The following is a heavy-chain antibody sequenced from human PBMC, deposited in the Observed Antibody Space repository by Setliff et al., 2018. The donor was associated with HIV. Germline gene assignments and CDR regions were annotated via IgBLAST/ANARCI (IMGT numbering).Heavy chain of an antibody. J-gene: IGHJ4*02. CDR3: ARWGSGSYERVFDY. V-gene: IGHV3-7*01. D-gene: IGHD1-26*01. CDR1: GFTFSSAW. CDR2: VKQDGTET. Sequence: LRLSCAASGFTFSSAWMGWVRQAPAKGLESVANVKQDGTETLYVDSVKGRFTISRDNANNLVYLQMNSLRVEDTAVYFCARWGSGSYERVFDYWGQGMLVTVSS.